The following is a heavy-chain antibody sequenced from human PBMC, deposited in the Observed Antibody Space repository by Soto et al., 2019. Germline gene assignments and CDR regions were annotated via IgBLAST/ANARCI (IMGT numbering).Heavy chain of an antibody. Sequence: SETLALTCSVSGASISSYYYTWIRQTPGKRLEWIGYIYLGGSINYNPSFKSRVTISIDTSRNQFSLSLSSVTAADTAVYFCARYSPPKKTYDSNPGWFDPWGQGTLVTVSS. CDR1: GASISSYY. CDR3: ARYSPPKKTYDSNPGWFDP. CDR2: IYLGGSI. J-gene: IGHJ5*02. D-gene: IGHD3-22*01. V-gene: IGHV4-59*01.